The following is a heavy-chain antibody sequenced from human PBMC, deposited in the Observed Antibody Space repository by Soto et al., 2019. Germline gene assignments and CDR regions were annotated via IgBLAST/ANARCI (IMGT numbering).Heavy chain of an antibody. CDR2: IYYSGST. J-gene: IGHJ6*02. CDR3: ARSTQDYYDSSGYRARLYYYYGMDV. D-gene: IGHD3-22*01. V-gene: IGHV4-30-4*08. CDR1: GGSISSGGYS. Sequence: SETLSLTCAVSGGSISSGGYSWSWIRQPPGKGLEWIGYIYYSGSTYYNPSLKSRVTISVDTSKNQFSLKLSSVTAADTAVYYCARSTQDYYDSSGYRARLYYYYGMDVWGQGTTVTVSS.